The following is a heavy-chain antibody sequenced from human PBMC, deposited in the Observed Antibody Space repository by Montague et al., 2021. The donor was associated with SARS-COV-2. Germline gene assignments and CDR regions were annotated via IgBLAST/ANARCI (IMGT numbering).Heavy chain of an antibody. CDR3: ARHRANAGSFDV. CDR1: GGSITVSRYD. Sequence: SETLSLTCTVSGGSITVSRYDWVWIRQPPGKGLEWIGSVHYTGTTSYNASLKSRLTISVDTSENQFFLKMTSVTASDTAVYYCARHRANAGSFDVWGQGTMVTVSS. V-gene: IGHV4-39*01. J-gene: IGHJ3*01. D-gene: IGHD1-1*01. CDR2: VHYTGTT.